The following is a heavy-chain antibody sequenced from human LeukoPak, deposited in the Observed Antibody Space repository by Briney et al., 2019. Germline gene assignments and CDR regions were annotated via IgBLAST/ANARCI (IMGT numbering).Heavy chain of an antibody. J-gene: IGHJ4*02. CDR2: INHSGST. D-gene: IGHD3-10*01. CDR3: ARAFGSGTYYKQPFDY. Sequence: PSETLSLTCAVYGGSFSGYYWSWIRQPPGKGLEWIGEINHSGSTNYNPSLKSRVTISVDTSKNQFSLKLNSVTAADTAVYYCARAFGSGTYYKQPFDYWGQGTLVTVSS. V-gene: IGHV4-34*01. CDR1: GGSFSGYY.